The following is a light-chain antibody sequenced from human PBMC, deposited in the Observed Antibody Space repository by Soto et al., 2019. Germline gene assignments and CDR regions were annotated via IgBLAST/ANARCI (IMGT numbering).Light chain of an antibody. CDR2: DAS. J-gene: IGKJ4*01. CDR1: EDITNY. Sequence: IQLTQSPSSLSASVGDRVSVTCLSSEDITNYLAWYQQKVGKAPKLLIYDASTLHSGVPSRFSGSGSGTDFTLTISGLQPEDFATYYCQQLTRYPSTFGGGTKVDI. CDR3: QQLTRYPST. V-gene: IGKV1-9*01.